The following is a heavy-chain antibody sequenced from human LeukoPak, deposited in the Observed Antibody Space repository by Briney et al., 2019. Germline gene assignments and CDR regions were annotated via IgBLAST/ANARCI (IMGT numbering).Heavy chain of an antibody. CDR2: IRSDGSNK. J-gene: IGHJ5*02. CDR1: GFSFSSYG. D-gene: IGHD6-19*01. Sequence: GGSLRLSCAGSGFSFSSYGMHWVRQASGKGLEWMAFIRSDGSNKYYADSVKGRFTISRDNSKDTLYLQMNSLRAEDTAVYYCAKDGGSSGWYFGGWFDPWGQGTLVTVSS. V-gene: IGHV3-30*02. CDR3: AKDGGSSGWYFGGWFDP.